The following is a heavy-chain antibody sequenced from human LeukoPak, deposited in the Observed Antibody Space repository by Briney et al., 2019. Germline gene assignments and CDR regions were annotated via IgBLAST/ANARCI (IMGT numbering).Heavy chain of an antibody. D-gene: IGHD3-3*01. V-gene: IGHV1-24*01. CDR2: FDPEEAKM. CDR1: GNSLSEFS. Sequence: ASVKVSCKVSGNSLSEFSIKWVRQAPGKGLECMGGFDPEEAKMVYARNFQGRVTMTEDTSTQTAYMELSGLTSDDTAVYYCTTRSGDFWSGFVNWGQGTLVTVSS. J-gene: IGHJ4*02. CDR3: TTRSGDFWSGFVN.